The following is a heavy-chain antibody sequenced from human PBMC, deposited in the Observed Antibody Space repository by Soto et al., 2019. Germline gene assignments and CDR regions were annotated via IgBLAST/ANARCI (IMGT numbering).Heavy chain of an antibody. CDR1: GYIFTSQG. V-gene: IGHV1-18*01. D-gene: IGHD1-7*01. Sequence: QIQLMQSGAEVKKPGASVKVSCKASGYIFTSQGISWVRQAPGQGLEWMGWISTYNGNPNYAQKLQGRVTMTTNTATITAFLELRSLTSDDTAVYYCARGRTRALDYWGQGTPVIVSS. CDR3: ARGRTRALDY. CDR2: ISTYNGNP. J-gene: IGHJ4*02.